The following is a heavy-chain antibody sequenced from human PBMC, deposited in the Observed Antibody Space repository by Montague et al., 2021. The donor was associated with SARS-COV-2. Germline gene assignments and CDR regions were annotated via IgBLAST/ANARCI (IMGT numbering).Heavy chain of an antibody. CDR3: ARSYYDILTAYYTPFDY. D-gene: IGHD3-9*01. CDR2: IGWXXXK. CDR1: GFSLSTSGMR. V-gene: IGHV2-70*04. J-gene: IGHJ4*02. Sequence: PALVKPTQTLTLTCTFSGFSLSTSGMRASWIRQPPGKALEWLARIGWXXXKFYSTSLKTRLTISKDTSKNQVVLTMTNMDPVDTATYYCARSYYDILTAYYTPFDYWGQGTLVTVSS.